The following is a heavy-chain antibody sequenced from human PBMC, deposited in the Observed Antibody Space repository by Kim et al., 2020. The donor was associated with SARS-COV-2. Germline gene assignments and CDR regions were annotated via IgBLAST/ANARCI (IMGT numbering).Heavy chain of an antibody. J-gene: IGHJ4*02. V-gene: IGHV3-23*01. Sequence: GGSLRLSCVGSGFTFTSFAMSWVRQAPGKGLEWISAVSGSGEVTFYADSVEGRFTISRENSRNTLYLQMTSRRADDTAIYYCAKDFSSDRRAWIHDAWGQGTMVTVSS. CDR3: AKDFSSDRRAWIHDA. CDR2: VSGSGEVT. CDR1: GFTFTSFA. D-gene: IGHD5-18*01.